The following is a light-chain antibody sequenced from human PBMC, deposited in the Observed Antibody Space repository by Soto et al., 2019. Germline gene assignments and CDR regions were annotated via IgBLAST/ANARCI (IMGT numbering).Light chain of an antibody. Sequence: SYELTQPPSVSVAPGKTARITCGGNNIGSKSVHWYQQKPGQAPVLVIYSDSDRPSGIPERFSASNSGNTATLTISRVEAGDEADYYCQVWDSSSDQVFGGGPKLTVL. CDR1: NIGSKS. V-gene: IGLV3-21*04. CDR3: QVWDSSSDQV. J-gene: IGLJ2*01. CDR2: SDS.